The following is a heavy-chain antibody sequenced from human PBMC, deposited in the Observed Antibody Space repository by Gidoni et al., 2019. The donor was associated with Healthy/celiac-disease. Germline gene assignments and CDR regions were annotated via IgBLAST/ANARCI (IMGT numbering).Heavy chain of an antibody. V-gene: IGHV4-39*01. CDR1: DGSISSSSYY. D-gene: IGHD3-10*01. J-gene: IGHJ4*02. CDR2: IYYSGST. Sequence: QLQLQESGPGLVKPSETLSLTCTVSDGSISSSSYYWGWIRQPPGKGLEWIGSIYYSGSTYYNPSLKSRVTISVDTSKNQFSLKLSSVTAADTAVYYCARQLLYGQGFDYWGQGTLVTVSS. CDR3: ARQLLYGQGFDY.